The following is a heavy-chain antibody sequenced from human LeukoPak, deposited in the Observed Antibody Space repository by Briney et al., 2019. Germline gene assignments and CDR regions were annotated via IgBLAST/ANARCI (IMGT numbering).Heavy chain of an antibody. D-gene: IGHD6-13*01. CDR2: VYSSGNT. CDR3: ARHSSPAAEDY. Sequence: SETLSLTCTVSGGSIINYFWSWIRQPPGKGLEWIGYVYSSGNTYYNPSLNGRVTISLDTSKNQFSLMLSSVTAADTAVYYCARHSSPAAEDYGGQGTLVTVSS. CDR1: GGSIINYF. V-gene: IGHV4-59*08. J-gene: IGHJ4*02.